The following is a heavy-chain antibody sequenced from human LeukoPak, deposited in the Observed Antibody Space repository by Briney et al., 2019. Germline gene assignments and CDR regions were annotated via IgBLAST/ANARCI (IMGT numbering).Heavy chain of an antibody. CDR3: ARDKRIAAAGTWFDS. CDR2: IYYSGST. D-gene: IGHD6-13*01. V-gene: IGHV4-30-4*01. CDR1: GGSISSGDSY. Sequence: SETLSLTCTVSGGSISSGDSYWSWIRQPPGKGLEWIGYIYYSGSTYYNPSLKSRVTISVVMSKNQFSLTLSSVTAADTAVYYCARDKRIAAAGTWFDSLGQGTLVTVSS. J-gene: IGHJ5*02.